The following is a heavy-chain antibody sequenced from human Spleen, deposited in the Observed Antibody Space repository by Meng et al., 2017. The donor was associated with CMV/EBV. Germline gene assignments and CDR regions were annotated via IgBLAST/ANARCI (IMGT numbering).Heavy chain of an antibody. CDR1: GYIFTSYV. J-gene: IGHJ4*02. CDR2: VNPGSNNR. CDR3: VRRTPLTLLDW. V-gene: IGHV1-3*01. Sequence: SCKASGYIFTSYVVHWLRQAPGQSLEWIGWVNPGSNNRKYSQKLEARVTLSTDTSADTAYMELISLTSGDTAVYYCVRRTPLTLLDWWGQGTLVTVSS.